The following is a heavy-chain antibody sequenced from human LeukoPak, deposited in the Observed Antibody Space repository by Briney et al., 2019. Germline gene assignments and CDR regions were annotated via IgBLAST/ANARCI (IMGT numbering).Heavy chain of an antibody. J-gene: IGHJ4*02. Sequence: SETLSLTCTVSGGSISSSSYYWGWIRQPPGKGLEWIGSIYYSGSTYYNPSLKSRVTISEDTSKNQFSLKLSSVTAADTAVYYCARLHKILPDYWGQGTLVTVSS. CDR2: IYYSGST. CDR3: ARLHKILPDY. CDR1: GGSISSSSYY. V-gene: IGHV4-39*01.